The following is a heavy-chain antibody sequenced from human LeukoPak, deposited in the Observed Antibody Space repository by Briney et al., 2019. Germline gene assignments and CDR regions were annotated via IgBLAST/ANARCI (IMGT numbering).Heavy chain of an antibody. J-gene: IGHJ4*02. CDR3: ARGRYSYGYYFDY. D-gene: IGHD5-18*01. CDR2: IYYSGST. Sequence: SSETLSLTCTVSGGSISSYYWSWIRQPPGKGLEWIGYIYYSGSTNYNPSLKSRVTISVDTSKNQFSLKLSSVTAADTAVYYCARGRYSYGYYFDYWGQGTLVTVSS. V-gene: IGHV4-59*01. CDR1: GGSISSYY.